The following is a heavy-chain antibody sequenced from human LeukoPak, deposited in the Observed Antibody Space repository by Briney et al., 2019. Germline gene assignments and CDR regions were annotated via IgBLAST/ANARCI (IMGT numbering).Heavy chain of an antibody. V-gene: IGHV3-23*01. Sequence: GGSLRLSCVASGFTFSSDTMTWVRQAPGKALEWVSSVTESGGITSYADSVKSRFTISRDNSKNTLYLQMNSLRADDTATYYCAKGSSGNYYYWGQGTLVTVSS. D-gene: IGHD3-10*01. CDR1: GFTFSSDT. CDR2: VTESGGIT. J-gene: IGHJ4*02. CDR3: AKGSSGNYYY.